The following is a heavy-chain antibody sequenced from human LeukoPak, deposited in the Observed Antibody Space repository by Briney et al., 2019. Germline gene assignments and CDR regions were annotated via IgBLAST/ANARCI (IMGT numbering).Heavy chain of an antibody. J-gene: IGHJ5*02. D-gene: IGHD2-2*01. CDR3: ARDVVPAVRTAWFDP. Sequence: SETLSLTCAVYGGSFSGYYWSWIRQPPGKGLEWIGEINHSGSTNYNPSLKSRVTISVDTSKNQFSLKLSSVTAADTAVYYCARDVVPAVRTAWFDPWGQRTLVTVSS. V-gene: IGHV4-34*01. CDR2: INHSGST. CDR1: GGSFSGYY.